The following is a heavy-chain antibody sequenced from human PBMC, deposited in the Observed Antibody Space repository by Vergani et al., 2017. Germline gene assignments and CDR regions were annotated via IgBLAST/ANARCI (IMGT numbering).Heavy chain of an antibody. CDR2: ISYDGSNK. CDR3: ARDGTGYDY. Sequence: VQLVESGGGLIQPGGSLRLSCAASGFTVSSNYMSWVRQAPGKGLEWVAVISYDGSNKYYADSVKGRFTISRDNSKNTLYLQMNSLRAEDTAVYYCARDGTGYDYWGQGTLVTVSS. D-gene: IGHD3/OR15-3a*01. CDR1: GFTVSSNY. J-gene: IGHJ4*02. V-gene: IGHV3-30*03.